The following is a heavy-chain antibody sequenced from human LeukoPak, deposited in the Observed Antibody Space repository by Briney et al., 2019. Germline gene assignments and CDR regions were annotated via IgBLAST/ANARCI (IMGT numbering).Heavy chain of an antibody. CDR1: GFTFSSYW. D-gene: IGHD6-19*01. V-gene: IGHV3-7*01. CDR2: IKQDGSEK. CDR3: ARKVGKYSGWYNY. Sequence: GGSLRLSCAASGFTFSSYWMSWVRQAPGKGLEWVANIKQDGSEKYYVVSVKGRFTVSRDNAKNSLFLQMNSLRAEDTAMYYCARKVGKYSGWYNYWGQGTLVTVSS. J-gene: IGHJ4*02.